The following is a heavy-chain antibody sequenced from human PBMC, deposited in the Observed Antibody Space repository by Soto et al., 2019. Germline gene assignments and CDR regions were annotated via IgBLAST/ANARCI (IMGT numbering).Heavy chain of an antibody. D-gene: IGHD4-17*01. Sequence: EVQLVESGGGLVQPGGSLRLSCAASGFNFSIYWMHWVRQVPGKGLVWVSRINSDGTYANYADSVKGRFTSTRDNAKYTLYLEMNSLRAEDTAIYYCARGGAYGDYRSDYWGQGTLVTVSS. CDR1: GFNFSIYW. CDR2: INSDGTYA. J-gene: IGHJ4*02. V-gene: IGHV3-74*01. CDR3: ARGGAYGDYRSDY.